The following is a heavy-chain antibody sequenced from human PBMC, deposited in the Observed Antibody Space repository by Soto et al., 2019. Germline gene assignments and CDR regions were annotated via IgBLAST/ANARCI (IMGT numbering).Heavy chain of an antibody. CDR2: IYYSGST. V-gene: IGHV4-59*12. J-gene: IGHJ4*02. CDR3: ASWYYDILTTKRYFDY. D-gene: IGHD3-9*01. Sequence: SETLSLTCTVSGGSISSYYWSWIRQPPGKGLEWIGYIYYSGSTYYTPSLKSRVTISVDTSKNQFSLKLSSVTAADTAVYYCASWYYDILTTKRYFDYWGQGTPVTVSS. CDR1: GGSISSYY.